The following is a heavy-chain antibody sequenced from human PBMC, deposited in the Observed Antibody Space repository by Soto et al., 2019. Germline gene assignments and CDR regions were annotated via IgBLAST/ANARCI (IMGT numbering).Heavy chain of an antibody. D-gene: IGHD1-26*01. CDR1: RFIFSDYA. Sequence: DVQLLQSGGGLVQPGGSLTLSCAASRFIFSDYAMNWVRQAPGKGLEWVSSIGGSNTDRYYADSVKGRFIISRDKSKNKLYLQMNSLRDDDTAVYYCAKYAVSYNGKWDWFDSWGQGTLVTVSS. V-gene: IGHV3-23*01. CDR3: AKYAVSYNGKWDWFDS. CDR2: IGGSNTDR. J-gene: IGHJ5*01.